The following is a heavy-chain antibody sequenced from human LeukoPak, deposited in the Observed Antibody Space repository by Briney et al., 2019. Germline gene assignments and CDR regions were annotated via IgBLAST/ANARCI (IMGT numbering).Heavy chain of an antibody. Sequence: GESLRISCKGSGYSFTSYWIGWVRQMPGKGLEWMGIIYPGDSDTRYSPTFQGQVTISADKSISTAYLQWSSLKASDTAMYYCARRLTYSSSWNWFDPWGQGTLVTVSS. CDR3: ARRLTYSSSWNWFDP. CDR1: GYSFTSYW. D-gene: IGHD6-13*01. J-gene: IGHJ5*02. CDR2: IYPGDSDT. V-gene: IGHV5-51*01.